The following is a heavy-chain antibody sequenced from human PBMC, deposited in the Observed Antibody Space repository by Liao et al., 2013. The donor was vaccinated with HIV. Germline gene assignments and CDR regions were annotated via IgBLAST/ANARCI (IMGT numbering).Heavy chain of an antibody. CDR1: GGSFSGYY. Sequence: QVQLQQWGAGLLKPSETLSLTCAVYGGSFSGYYWSWIRQPPGKGLEWIGEINHSGSTNYNPSLKSRVTISVDTSKNQFSLKLSSVTAADTAVYYCATSLITMVRGVIIRYFDYWGQGTLVTVSS. CDR3: ATSLITMVRGVIIRYFDY. D-gene: IGHD3-10*01. J-gene: IGHJ4*02. V-gene: IGHV4-34*01. CDR2: INHSGST.